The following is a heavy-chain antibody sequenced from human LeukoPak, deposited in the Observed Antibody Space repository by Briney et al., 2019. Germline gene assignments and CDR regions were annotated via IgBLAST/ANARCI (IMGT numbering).Heavy chain of an antibody. Sequence: GGSLRLSCAASGFTFRSFGMNWVRQAPGKGLEWVSGIYTNGRDTRYADSVKGRFTISRDNAKNSLYLQMNSLRAEDTAVYYCAREVRATTLDYWGQGTLVTVSS. V-gene: IGHV3-21*01. J-gene: IGHJ4*02. CDR2: IYTNGRDT. CDR1: GFTFRSFG. CDR3: AREVRATTLDY. D-gene: IGHD5-12*01.